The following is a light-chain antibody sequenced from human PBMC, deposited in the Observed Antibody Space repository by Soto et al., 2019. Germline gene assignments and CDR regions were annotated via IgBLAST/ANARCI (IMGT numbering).Light chain of an antibody. CDR1: SSDLGVYDY. CDR2: EVN. V-gene: IGLV2-14*01. J-gene: IGLJ3*02. CDR3: SSFTCSSTWV. Sequence: QSALTQPASVSGSPGQSLTISCTGSSSDLGVYDYVSWFQQHPGKAPKLMIYEVNNRPSGVSNRFSGSKSGNTASLAISGLQAEDEADYYCSSFTCSSTWVFGGGTKLTVL.